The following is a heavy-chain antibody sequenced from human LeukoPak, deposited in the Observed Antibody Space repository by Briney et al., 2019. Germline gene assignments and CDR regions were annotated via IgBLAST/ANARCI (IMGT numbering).Heavy chain of an antibody. Sequence: PGGSLRLSCAASGFTVSSNYMSWVRQAPGKGLEWVGFIRSKAYGGTTEYAASVKGRFTISRDDSKSIAYLQMNSLKTEDTAVYYCTRDRAAAAAGAFDIWGQGTMVTVSS. CDR3: TRDRAAAAAGAFDI. CDR1: GFTVSSNY. D-gene: IGHD6-13*01. V-gene: IGHV3-49*04. J-gene: IGHJ3*02. CDR2: IRSKAYGGTT.